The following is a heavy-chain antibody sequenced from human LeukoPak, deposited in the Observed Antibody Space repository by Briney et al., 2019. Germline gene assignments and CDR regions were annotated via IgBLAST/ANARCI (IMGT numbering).Heavy chain of an antibody. V-gene: IGHV4-38-2*02. CDR3: ARAPYGSGFDY. D-gene: IGHD3-10*01. J-gene: IGHJ4*02. CDR2: IYHSGST. Sequence: SETLSLTCTVSGYSISSGYYWGWIRQPPGKGLEWIGSIYHSGSTYYNPSLKSRVTISVDASKNQFSLNLSSVTAADTAVYYCARAPYGSGFDYWGQGTLVTVSS. CDR1: GYSISSGYY.